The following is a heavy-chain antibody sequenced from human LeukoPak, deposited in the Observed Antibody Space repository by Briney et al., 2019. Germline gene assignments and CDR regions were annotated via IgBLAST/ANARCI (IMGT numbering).Heavy chain of an antibody. CDR1: GFTFSDYY. Sequence: GGSLRLSCAASGFTFSDYYMSWIRQAPGKGLEWVSYISSSGSTIYYADSVKGRFTISRDNAKNSLYLQMNSLRAEDTAVYYCARALPEGYCSSTSCYVNWFDPWGQGNLVTVSS. J-gene: IGHJ5*02. CDR3: ARALPEGYCSSTSCYVNWFDP. D-gene: IGHD2-2*01. V-gene: IGHV3-11*01. CDR2: ISSSGSTI.